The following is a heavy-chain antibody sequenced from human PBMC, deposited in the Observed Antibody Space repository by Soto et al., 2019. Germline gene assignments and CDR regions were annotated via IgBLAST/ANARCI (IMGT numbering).Heavy chain of an antibody. CDR2: TNVDGSNI. D-gene: IGHD3-3*01. CDR1: GVTFRNYW. CDR3: ASIRFSEFGGRP. Sequence: EVQLVESGGGLVQPGESLRLSCAGAGVTFRNYWMHWVRQAPGKGLEWVSCTNVDGSNITYADSVKGRFTISRDNARNTVYLQMNRLRVEDTAVYYCASIRFSEFGGRPWGQGTKVTVSS. J-gene: IGHJ6*02. V-gene: IGHV3-74*01.